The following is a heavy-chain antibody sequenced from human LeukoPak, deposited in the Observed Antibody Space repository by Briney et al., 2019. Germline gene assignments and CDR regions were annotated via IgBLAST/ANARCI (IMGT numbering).Heavy chain of an antibody. V-gene: IGHV3-21*01. Sequence: GGSLRLSCAASGFTFSSYSMNWVRQAPGKGLEWVSSISSSSSYIYYADSVKGRFTISRDNAKNSLYLQMNSLRAEDTAVYYCARGRQWLADLDYWSQGTLVTVSS. J-gene: IGHJ4*02. CDR3: ARGRQWLADLDY. CDR2: ISSSSSYI. CDR1: GFTFSSYS. D-gene: IGHD6-19*01.